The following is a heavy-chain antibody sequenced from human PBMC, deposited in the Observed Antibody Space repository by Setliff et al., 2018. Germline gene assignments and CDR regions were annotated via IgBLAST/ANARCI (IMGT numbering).Heavy chain of an antibody. CDR2: IYYSGNT. CDR3: ARGYYYYMDF. Sequence: SETLSLTCTVSGGSIRNYYWSWIRQPPGKGLEWIGYIYYSGNTNYNPSLKSRVTISVDTSKNQFSLKLSSVTAADTAVYFCARGYYYYMDFWGKGATVTVSS. J-gene: IGHJ6*03. V-gene: IGHV4-59*01. CDR1: GGSIRNYY.